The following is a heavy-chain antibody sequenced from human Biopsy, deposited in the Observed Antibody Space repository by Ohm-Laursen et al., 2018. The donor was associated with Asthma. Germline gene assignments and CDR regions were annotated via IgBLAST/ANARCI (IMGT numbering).Heavy chain of an antibody. CDR2: ISYGGKT. D-gene: IGHD3-3*01. J-gene: IGHJ6*02. CDR3: ARRITIFGVVQKDHGMDA. CDR1: GGSMTPTSHY. V-gene: IGHV4-39*01. Sequence: TLSLTCAVSGGSMTPTSHYWDWIRQAPGKGLEWIGYISYGGKTSYNPSLKNRVTISRDTSKNQFSLRLTSVTAADTAVYFCARRITIFGVVQKDHGMDAWGQGTTVIISS.